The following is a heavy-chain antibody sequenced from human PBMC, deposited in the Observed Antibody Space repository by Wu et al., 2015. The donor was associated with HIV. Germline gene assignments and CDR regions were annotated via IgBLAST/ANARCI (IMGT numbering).Heavy chain of an antibody. D-gene: IGHD6-13*01. CDR1: GGTFSNYA. CDR3: ARSFSETSSWYNRPLNAFEI. CDR2: IITIFGIA. V-gene: IGHV1-69*12. Sequence: QVQLVQSGAEVKRPGSSVKASCKASGGTFSNYAITWVRQAPGQGLEWMGGIITIFGIANYAQKFQDRVTILADASTSTAYMEVSSLRSEDTAVYYCARSFSETSSWYNRPLNAFEIWGQGTMVTVSS. J-gene: IGHJ3*02.